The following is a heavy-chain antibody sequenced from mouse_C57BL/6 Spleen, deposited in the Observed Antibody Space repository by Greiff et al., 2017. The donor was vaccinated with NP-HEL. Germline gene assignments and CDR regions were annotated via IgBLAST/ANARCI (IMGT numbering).Heavy chain of an antibody. D-gene: IGHD1-1*01. V-gene: IGHV5-9-1*02. CDR1: GFTFSSYA. CDR2: ISSGGDYI. Sequence: EVKLVESGEGLVKPGGSLKLSCAASGFTFSSYAMSWVRQTPEKRLEWVAYISSGGDYIYYADTVKGRFTISRDNARNTLYLQMSSLKSEDTAMYCCTRADYYGSSFDYWGQGTTLTVSS. CDR3: TRADYYGSSFDY. J-gene: IGHJ2*01.